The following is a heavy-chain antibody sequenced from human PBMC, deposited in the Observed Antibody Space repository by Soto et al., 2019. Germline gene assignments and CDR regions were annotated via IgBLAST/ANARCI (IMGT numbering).Heavy chain of an antibody. Sequence: QVQLVQSGAEVKKPGSSVKVSCKASGGTFSSYAISWVRQAPGQGLEWMGGIIPIFGTANYAQKFQGRVTINRDTAASTVYMDLSGLGPDDTAVYYCARGAYPPGSNYYYGMDVWGRGTTVTVS. CDR2: IIPIFGTA. CDR1: GGTFSSYA. J-gene: IGHJ6*02. V-gene: IGHV1-69*06. CDR3: ARGAYPPGSNYYYGMDV. D-gene: IGHD3-16*01.